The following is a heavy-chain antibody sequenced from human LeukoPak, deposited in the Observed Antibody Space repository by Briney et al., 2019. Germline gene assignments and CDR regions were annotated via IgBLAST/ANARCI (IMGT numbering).Heavy chain of an antibody. V-gene: IGHV3-23*01. CDR3: AKVAQSDYYDSSGYYYMDV. CDR1: GFTFTTYA. CDR2: LSGSGSTT. Sequence: GGSLRLSCAASGFTFTTYAMNWVRQAPGEGLEWVSALSGSGSTTSYADSVKGRFTISSDNSKNTLYLQMNSLRAEDTAVYYCAKVAQSDYYDSSGYYYMDVWGKGTTVTVSS. D-gene: IGHD3-22*01. J-gene: IGHJ6*03.